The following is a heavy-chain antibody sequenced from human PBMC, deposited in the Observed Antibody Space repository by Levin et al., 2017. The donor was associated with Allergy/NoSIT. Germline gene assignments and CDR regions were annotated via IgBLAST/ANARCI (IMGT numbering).Heavy chain of an antibody. Sequence: PGGSLRLSCAVSGGSISTDNWWSWIRQPPGKGLEWIGEIYRSGDTNHNPSLRSRVTMSVDKSKNHFFLKLSSVTAADTAVYYCATVEGLFCSGVSCSYSFHYWGQGALVTVSS. CDR3: ATVEGLFCSGVSCSYSFHY. D-gene: IGHD3-9*01. CDR1: GGSISTDNW. CDR2: IYRSGDT. V-gene: IGHV4-4*02. J-gene: IGHJ4*02.